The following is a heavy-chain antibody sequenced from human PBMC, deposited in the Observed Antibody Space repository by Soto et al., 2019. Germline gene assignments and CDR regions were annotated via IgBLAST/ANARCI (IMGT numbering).Heavy chain of an antibody. CDR3: ARVKVTRGYSSSSSWFDP. V-gene: IGHV1-18*04. CDR2: ISAYNGNT. D-gene: IGHD6-6*01. CDR1: GYTFTSYG. J-gene: IGHJ5*02. Sequence: QVQLVQSGAEVKKPGASVKVSCKASGYTFTSYGISWVRQAPGQGLEWMGWISAYNGNTNYAQKLQGRVTMTTDTSTSTAYMELRSLRSDDTAVYYCARVKVTRGYSSSSSWFDPWGQGTLVTVSS.